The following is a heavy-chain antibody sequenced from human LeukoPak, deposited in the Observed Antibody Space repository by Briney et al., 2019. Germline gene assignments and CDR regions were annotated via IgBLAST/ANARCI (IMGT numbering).Heavy chain of an antibody. CDR3: AKVSGRIQIWPQPFGDGMDV. V-gene: IGHV3-48*01. D-gene: IGHD3-10*01. CDR1: GFTFSGYS. J-gene: IGHJ6*02. CDR2: INSISDTI. Sequence: GGSLRLSCAASGFTFSGYSMNWVRQAPGKGLEWISYINSISDTIYYADSVKGRFTISRDNSKNMLYLQMNSLRAEDTAVYYCAKVSGRIQIWPQPFGDGMDVWGQGTTVTVSS.